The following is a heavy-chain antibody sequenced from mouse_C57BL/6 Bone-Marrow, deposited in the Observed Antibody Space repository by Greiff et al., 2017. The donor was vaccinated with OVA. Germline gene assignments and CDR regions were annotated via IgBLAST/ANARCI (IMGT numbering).Heavy chain of an antibody. CDR3: TTLDYYGSSYGFAY. J-gene: IGHJ3*01. D-gene: IGHD1-1*01. CDR2: IDPENGDT. Sequence: EVKLVESGAELVRPGASVKLSCTASGFNIKDDYMHWVKQRPEQGLEWIGWIDPENGDTEYASKFQGKATITADTSSNTAYLQLSSLTSEDTAVYYCTTLDYYGSSYGFAYWGQGTLVTVSA. CDR1: GFNIKDDY. V-gene: IGHV14-4*01.